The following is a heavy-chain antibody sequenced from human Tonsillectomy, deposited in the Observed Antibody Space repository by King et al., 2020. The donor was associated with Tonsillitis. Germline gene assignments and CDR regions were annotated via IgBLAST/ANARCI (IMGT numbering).Heavy chain of an antibody. D-gene: IGHD3-10*01. V-gene: IGHV3-7*02. Sequence: VQLVESGGGLVQPGGPLRLSCEASGFTFSDYSMSWVRQAPGKGLEWVAIMKNVGSGKYYVDSVRGRFAISRDNAKNSLYLQINSLRAEDAAVYYCVSDRGSRWGQGTLVTVSS. CDR1: GFTFSDYS. CDR2: MKNVGSGK. J-gene: IGHJ4*02. CDR3: VSDRGSR.